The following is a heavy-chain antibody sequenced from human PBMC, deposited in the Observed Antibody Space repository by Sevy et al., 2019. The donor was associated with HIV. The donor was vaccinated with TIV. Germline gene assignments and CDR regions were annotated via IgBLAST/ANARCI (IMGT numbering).Heavy chain of an antibody. J-gene: IGHJ6*03. Sequence: GGSLRLSCAASGFTFSSYAMHWVRQAPGKGLEYVSAISSNGGSTYYAHSVKGRFTISRDNSKNTLYLQMGSLRAEDMAVYYCARDIVGLRLGHYYYYYYMDVWGKGTTVTVSS. CDR3: ARDIVGLRLGHYYYYYYMDV. CDR2: ISSNGGST. CDR1: GFTFSSYA. D-gene: IGHD1-26*01. V-gene: IGHV3-64*01.